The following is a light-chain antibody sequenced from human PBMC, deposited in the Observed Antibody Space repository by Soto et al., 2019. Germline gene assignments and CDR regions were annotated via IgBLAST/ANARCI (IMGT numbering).Light chain of an antibody. CDR1: QSVSSY. Sequence: EVVLTQSPATLSLSPVERANLSCRASQSVSSYLAWYQQKPGQAPRLLIYDASNRATGIPARFSGSGSGTDFTLTISSLEPEDFAVYYCQQRSNWPPTFGQGTKVDIK. CDR2: DAS. V-gene: IGKV3-11*01. CDR3: QQRSNWPPT. J-gene: IGKJ1*01.